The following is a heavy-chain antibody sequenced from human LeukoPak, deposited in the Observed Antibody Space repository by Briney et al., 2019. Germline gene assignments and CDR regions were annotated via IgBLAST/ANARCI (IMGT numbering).Heavy chain of an antibody. D-gene: IGHD3-22*01. V-gene: IGHV1-69*13. CDR1: GYTFTSYA. CDR3: ARDPHRYDSSGYYFVY. J-gene: IGHJ4*02. Sequence: SVKVSCKASGYTFTSYAISWVRQAPGQGLEWMGGIIPIFGTANYAQKFQGRVTITADESTSTAYMELSSLRSEDTAVYYCARDPHRYDSSGYYFVYWGQGTLVTVSS. CDR2: IIPIFGTA.